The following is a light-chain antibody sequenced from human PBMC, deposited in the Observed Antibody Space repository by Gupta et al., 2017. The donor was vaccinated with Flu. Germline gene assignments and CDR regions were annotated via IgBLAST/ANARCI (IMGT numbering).Light chain of an antibody. CDR3: SSYTSSSTYV. V-gene: IGLV2-18*02. CDR1: SNDVGNYNR. J-gene: IGLJ1*01. Sequence: QSAPTHPPPVSGSPGQSVTLSCTSTSNDVGNYNRVSWYQQSPGTAPKLMIYEVSNRPSGVPDRFSGSKSGNTASLTISGLQAEDEADFYCSSYTSSSTYVFGTGTKVTVL. CDR2: EVS.